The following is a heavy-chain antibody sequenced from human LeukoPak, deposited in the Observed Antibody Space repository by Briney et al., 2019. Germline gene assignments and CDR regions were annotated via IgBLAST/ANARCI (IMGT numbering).Heavy chain of an antibody. CDR2: IYHSGST. V-gene: IGHV4-38-2*02. Sequence: SETLSLTCSVSGYSITSGYYWGWIRPPPGKGLEWIGSIYHSGSTSYNPSLKSRVTISVDTSKNQFSLKLSSVTAADTAVYYCARSCLIVDIVATIRARLGGNAFDIWGQGTMVTVSS. J-gene: IGHJ3*02. CDR1: GYSITSGYY. D-gene: IGHD5-12*01. CDR3: ARSCLIVDIVATIRARLGGNAFDI.